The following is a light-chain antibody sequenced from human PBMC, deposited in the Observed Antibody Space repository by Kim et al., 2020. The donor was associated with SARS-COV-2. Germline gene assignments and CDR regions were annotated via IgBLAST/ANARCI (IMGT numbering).Light chain of an antibody. V-gene: IGKV3-15*01. Sequence: EVLMTQSPATLSVSPGEGATVSCRASQNVNSLLAWYQQKPGQTPRLLIYGASTRATGIPARFTGSRSGTEFTLTISSLQSEDFAVYYCQQYNDWPRTFGQGTKVDIK. CDR2: GAS. CDR3: QQYNDWPRT. J-gene: IGKJ1*01. CDR1: QNVNSL.